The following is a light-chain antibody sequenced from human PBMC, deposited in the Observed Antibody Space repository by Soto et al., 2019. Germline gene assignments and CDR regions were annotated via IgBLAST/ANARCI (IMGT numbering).Light chain of an antibody. CDR1: SSNIGAGYD. Sequence: QSALTQPPSVSGAPGQRVTISCTGTSSNIGAGYDVHWYQHLPGTAPKLLIYSNINRPSGVPDRFSGSKSGTSASLAITGLQAEDEADYYCQSYDRSLRGNDVFGTGTKVTVL. J-gene: IGLJ1*01. CDR2: SNI. CDR3: QSYDRSLRGNDV. V-gene: IGLV1-40*01.